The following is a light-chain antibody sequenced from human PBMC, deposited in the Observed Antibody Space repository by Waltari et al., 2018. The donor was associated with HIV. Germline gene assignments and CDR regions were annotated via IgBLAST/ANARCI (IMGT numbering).Light chain of an antibody. CDR1: SSNIGSNP. Sequence: QSVLTQPPSASGTPGQRVNISCSGGSSNIGSNPVNWYRQFPGEAPKLLIYTNIPRPSVVPDRFSGSKSGTSASLAISGLQSEDEADFYCAVWDDSLRSVLFGGGTRLTVL. V-gene: IGLV1-44*01. CDR3: AVWDDSLRSVL. J-gene: IGLJ3*02. CDR2: TNI.